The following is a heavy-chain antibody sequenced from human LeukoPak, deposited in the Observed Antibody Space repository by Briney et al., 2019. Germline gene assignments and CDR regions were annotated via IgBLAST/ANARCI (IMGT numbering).Heavy chain of an antibody. V-gene: IGHV4-59*01. CDR2: IYYSGST. CDR3: ARGRVSSSSWYSTYYYYFYMDV. J-gene: IGHJ6*03. Sequence: SETLSLTCTVSGGSLSSYYWSWIRQPPGKGLEWIGYIYYSGSTNYNPSLKSRVTISVDTSKNHFSLELSSVTAADTAVYFCARGRVSSSSWYSTYYYYFYMDVWGKGTTVTVSS. CDR1: GGSLSSYY. D-gene: IGHD6-13*01.